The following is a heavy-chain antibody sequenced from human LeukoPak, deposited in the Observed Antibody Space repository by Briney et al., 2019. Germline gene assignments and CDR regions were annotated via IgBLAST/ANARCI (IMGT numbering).Heavy chain of an antibody. Sequence: SVKVSCKSSGYTFTNYDINWVRQATGQGLGRMGYMNPNSGKRVYAQKFQGRVTITGDTSISTAYMELFSLRSEDTAVYYCAREGLDIWGQGTMVTVSS. J-gene: IGHJ3*02. V-gene: IGHV1-8*03. CDR2: MNPNSGKR. CDR3: AREGLDI. CDR1: GYTFTNYD.